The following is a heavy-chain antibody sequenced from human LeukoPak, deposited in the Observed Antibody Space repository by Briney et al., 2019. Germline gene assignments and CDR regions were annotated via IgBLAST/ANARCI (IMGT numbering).Heavy chain of an antibody. Sequence: PSQTLSLTCTVSGGSISSGGYYWSWIRQNLGKGLEWIGYIYYNGSTYYNPSLKSRVTISVDTSKNQFSLKLSSVTAADTAVYYCARDRHYGDQVIWFDPWGQGTLVTVSS. D-gene: IGHD4-17*01. J-gene: IGHJ5*02. CDR2: IYYNGST. V-gene: IGHV4-31*03. CDR1: GGSISSGGYY. CDR3: ARDRHYGDQVIWFDP.